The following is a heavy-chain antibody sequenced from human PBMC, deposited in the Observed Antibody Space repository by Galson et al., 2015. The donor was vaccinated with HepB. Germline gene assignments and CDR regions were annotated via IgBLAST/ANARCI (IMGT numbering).Heavy chain of an antibody. CDR1: GGSISSSSYY. Sequence: SETLSLTCTVSGGSISSSSYYWGWIRQPPGKGLEWIGSIYYSGSTYYNPSLKSRVTISVDTSKNQFSLKLSSVTAADTAVYYCASGSYSGSFSIDYWGQGTLVTVSS. CDR3: ASGSYSGSFSIDY. D-gene: IGHD1-26*01. J-gene: IGHJ4*02. CDR2: IYYSGST. V-gene: IGHV4-39*01.